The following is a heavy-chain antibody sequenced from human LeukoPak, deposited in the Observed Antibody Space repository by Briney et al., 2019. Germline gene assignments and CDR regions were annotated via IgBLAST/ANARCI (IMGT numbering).Heavy chain of an antibody. CDR3: AKKTSPHSDYDMDV. D-gene: IGHD2-15*01. CDR1: GFTFSSYA. V-gene: IGHV3-23*01. Sequence: GGSLRLSCAASGFTFSSYAMSWVRQAPVKGLEWVSAISGSGGSTYYADSVKGRFTISRDNSKNTLYLQMNSLRAEDTAVYYCAKKTSPHSDYDMDVWGQGTTVTVSS. J-gene: IGHJ6*02. CDR2: ISGSGGST.